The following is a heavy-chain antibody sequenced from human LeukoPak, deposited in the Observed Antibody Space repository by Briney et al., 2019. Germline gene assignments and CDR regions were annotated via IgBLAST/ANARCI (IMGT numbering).Heavy chain of an antibody. CDR2: IYYSGIT. V-gene: IGHV4-59*08. CDR1: GGSISSYY. D-gene: IGHD1-26*01. CDR3: ARHSFSGSYYFEY. J-gene: IGHJ4*02. Sequence: SETLSLTCTVSGGSISSYYWSWIRQPPGKGLEWIGYIYYSGITKYNPSLKSRVTISVDTSKNQFSLKLSSVTAADTAVYYCARHSFSGSYYFEYWGQGTLVTVSS.